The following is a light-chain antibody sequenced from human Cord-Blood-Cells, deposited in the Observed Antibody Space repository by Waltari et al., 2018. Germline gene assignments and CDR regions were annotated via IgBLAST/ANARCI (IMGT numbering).Light chain of an antibody. Sequence: EIVMTQSPATLSVSSGKRATLSGRASQRVSSNLAWYQQKPGPAPRRLIYGASPRATGIPARLSGSGSGTEFTLTISSLQSEDFAVYYCQQYNNWPYTFGQGTKLEIK. V-gene: IGKV3-15*01. CDR3: QQYNNWPYT. J-gene: IGKJ2*01. CDR1: QRVSSN. CDR2: GAS.